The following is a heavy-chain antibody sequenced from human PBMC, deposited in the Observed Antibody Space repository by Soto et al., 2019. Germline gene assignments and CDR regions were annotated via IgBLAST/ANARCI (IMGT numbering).Heavy chain of an antibody. D-gene: IGHD3-9*01. CDR3: ARNSLTGYYNYYYSMDV. V-gene: IGHV5-51*01. Sequence: ESLKISFKSSGYSFSRYWIAWVRLMPGKGLEWMGSIYPDDSDTKYSPSFQGQVTISADKSISAAYLQWSSLKASDTAIYYCARNSLTGYYNYYYSMDVWGQGTTVTVS. CDR1: GYSFSRYW. J-gene: IGHJ6*02. CDR2: IYPDDSDT.